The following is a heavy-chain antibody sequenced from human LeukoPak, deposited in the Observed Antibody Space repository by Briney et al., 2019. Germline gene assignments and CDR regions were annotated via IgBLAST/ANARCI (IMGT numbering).Heavy chain of an antibody. V-gene: IGHV3-23*01. J-gene: IGHJ3*02. D-gene: IGHD2-2*01. CDR1: GFTFSSYG. CDR3: AKEVFVMPDAFDI. Sequence: GGTLRLSCAAPGFTFSSYGMSWVRQAPGKGLEWVSGISGSGGSTYYADSVKGRFTISRDNSKNTLYLQMNSLRAEDTAVYYCAKEVFVMPDAFDIWGQGTMVTVSS. CDR2: ISGSGGST.